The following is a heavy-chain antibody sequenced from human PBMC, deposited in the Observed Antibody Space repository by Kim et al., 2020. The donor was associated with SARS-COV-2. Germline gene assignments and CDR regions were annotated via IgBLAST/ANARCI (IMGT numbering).Heavy chain of an antibody. CDR2: ISSSSSTI. D-gene: IGHD5-12*01. Sequence: GGSLRLSCAASGFTFSSYSMNWVRQAPGKGLEWVSYISSSSSTIYYADSVKGRFTISRDNAKNSLYLQMNSLRAEDTAVYYCARSAGWIVATIIGDGVIDYWGQGTLVTVSS. CDR1: GFTFSSYS. CDR3: ARSAGWIVATIIGDGVIDY. J-gene: IGHJ4*02. V-gene: IGHV3-48*04.